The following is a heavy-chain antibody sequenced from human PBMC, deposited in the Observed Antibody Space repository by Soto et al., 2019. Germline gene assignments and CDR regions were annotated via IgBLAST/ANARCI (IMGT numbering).Heavy chain of an antibody. J-gene: IGHJ4*02. V-gene: IGHV3-23*01. CDR3: AKGRGGSGSLTPRVDF. Sequence: EVQLLESGGGLVQPGGSLRLSCAASGFTFNNYAMTWVRQAPGKGLEWVSAISGGGDTTSYADSVKGRFTVSRDGSKNPLDLQMSSLRAEDTALYYCAKGRGGSGSLTPRVDFGGQGNLVTVSS. CDR2: ISGGGDTT. D-gene: IGHD3-10*01. CDR1: GFTFNNYA.